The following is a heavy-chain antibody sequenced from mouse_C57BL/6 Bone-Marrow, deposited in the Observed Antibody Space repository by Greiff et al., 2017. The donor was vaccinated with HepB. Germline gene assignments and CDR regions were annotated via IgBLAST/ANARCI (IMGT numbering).Heavy chain of an antibody. V-gene: IGHV14-4*01. Sequence: VQLQQSGAELVRPGASVKLSCTASGFNIKDDYMHWVKQRPEQGLEWIGWIDPENGDTEYASKFQGKATITADTSSNTAYLQLSSLTSEDTAVYYCTLKDYYGSSGYYAMDYWGQGTSVTVSS. J-gene: IGHJ4*01. CDR1: GFNIKDDY. D-gene: IGHD1-1*01. CDR2: IDPENGDT. CDR3: TLKDYYGSSGYYAMDY.